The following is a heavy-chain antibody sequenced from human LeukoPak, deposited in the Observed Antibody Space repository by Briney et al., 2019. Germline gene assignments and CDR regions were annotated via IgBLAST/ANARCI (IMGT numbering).Heavy chain of an antibody. CDR3: TTVRSYWSWGS. J-gene: IGHJ5*02. V-gene: IGHV3-23*02. CDR2: ISGSGDDT. D-gene: IGHD2-8*02. Sequence: GGSLRLSCAASGFSFSTYAMNWVRQVPGKGRESISSISGSGDDTYYIDSVRGRFTISRDDSKNTLYLQMNSLKSDDTAVYYCTTVRSYWSWGSWGQGILVTVSS. CDR1: GFSFSTYA.